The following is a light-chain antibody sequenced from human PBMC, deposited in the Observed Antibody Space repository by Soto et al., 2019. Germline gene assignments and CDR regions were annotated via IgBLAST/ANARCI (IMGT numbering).Light chain of an antibody. CDR2: AVS. CDR3: GTWDSSLNAVV. CDR1: SSDIGSYDH. V-gene: IGLV2-14*03. J-gene: IGLJ2*01. Sequence: QSVLTQPASVSGSPGQSITISCSGTSSDIGSYDHVAWYQQFPGKSPKLIIYAVSDRPSGVSDRFSGSKSGISASLTISGLQTEDEADYYCGTWDSSLNAVVFGGGTKVTVL.